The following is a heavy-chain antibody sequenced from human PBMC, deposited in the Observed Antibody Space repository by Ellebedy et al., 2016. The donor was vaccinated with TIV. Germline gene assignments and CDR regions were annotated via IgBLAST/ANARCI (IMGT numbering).Heavy chain of an antibody. J-gene: IGHJ2*01. CDR1: GGSVISGSYY. CDR2: IYYNGST. V-gene: IGHV4-61*01. Sequence: MPSETLSLTCIVSGGSVISGSYYWSWIRQPPGKGLEWIGYIYYNGSTNYNPSLKSRITISVDTSKNQFSLKLSSVTAADTAVYYCASSPTGYSDWLLYYWYFDLWGRGTLVTVSS. CDR3: ASSPTGYSDWLLYYWYFDL. D-gene: IGHD3/OR15-3a*01.